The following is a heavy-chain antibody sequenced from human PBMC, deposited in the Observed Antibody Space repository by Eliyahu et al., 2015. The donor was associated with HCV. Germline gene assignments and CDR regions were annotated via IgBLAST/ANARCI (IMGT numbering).Heavy chain of an antibody. Sequence: QVQLQQWGAGLLKPSETLSLTCAVYGGSFSGYYXSWIRQPPGKGLEWIGEINHSGSTNYNPSLKSRVTISVDTSKNQFSLKLSSVTAADTAVYYCARGRGTYYDFWSGRWFDPWGQGTLVTVSS. D-gene: IGHD3-3*01. CDR3: ARGRGTYYDFWSGRWFDP. J-gene: IGHJ5*02. CDR1: GGSFSGYY. V-gene: IGHV4-34*01. CDR2: INHSGST.